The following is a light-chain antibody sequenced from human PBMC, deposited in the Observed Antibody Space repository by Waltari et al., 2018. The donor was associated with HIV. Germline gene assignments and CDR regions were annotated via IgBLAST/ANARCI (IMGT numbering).Light chain of an antibody. CDR1: KSNHRATS. Sequence: QSVMTQPPSASGTPGQRATIPRSCSKSNHRATSLPLYQQPPGKAPKLLLETNNQRPAGVPDRFSGSKSGTSASLAISGLRSDDEADYYCATWDDSLNGWAFGGGTKLTVL. CDR2: TNN. V-gene: IGLV1-47*01. J-gene: IGLJ3*02. CDR3: ATWDDSLNGWA.